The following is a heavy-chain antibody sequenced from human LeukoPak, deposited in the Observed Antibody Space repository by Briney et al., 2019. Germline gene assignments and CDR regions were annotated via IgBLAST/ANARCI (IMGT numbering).Heavy chain of an antibody. CDR2: INHSGST. V-gene: IGHV4-38-2*02. Sequence: SETLSLTCTVSGYPISSGYYWSWIRQPPGKGLEWIGEINHSGSTNYNPSLKSRVTISVDTSKNQFSLKLSSVTAADTAVYYCARWSTVTTISGALDYWGQGTLVTVSS. J-gene: IGHJ4*02. D-gene: IGHD4-17*01. CDR3: ARWSTVTTISGALDY. CDR1: GYPISSGYY.